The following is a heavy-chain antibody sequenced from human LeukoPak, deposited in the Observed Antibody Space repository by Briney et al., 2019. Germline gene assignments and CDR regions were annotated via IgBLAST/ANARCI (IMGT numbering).Heavy chain of an antibody. CDR3: ANTASIVGAGWYFDY. J-gene: IGHJ4*02. Sequence: GGSLRLSCAASGFTFSSYAMSWVRQAPGKGLEWVSAISGSGGSTYYADSVKGRFTISRDNSKNTLYLQMNSLRAEDTAVYYCANTASIVGAGWYFDYWGQGTLVTVSS. CDR2: ISGSGGST. D-gene: IGHD1-26*01. CDR1: GFTFSSYA. V-gene: IGHV3-23*01.